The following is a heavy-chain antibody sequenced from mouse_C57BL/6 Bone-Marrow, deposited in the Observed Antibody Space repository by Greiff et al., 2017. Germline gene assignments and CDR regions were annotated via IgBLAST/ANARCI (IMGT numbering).Heavy chain of an antibody. CDR1: GYTFTDYE. J-gene: IGHJ2*01. D-gene: IGHD1-1*01. V-gene: IGHV1-15*01. CDR2: IDPETGGT. CDR3: TRPVGFDY. Sequence: VQLQQSGPELVKPGASVTLSCKASGYTFTDYEMHWVKQTPVHGLEWIGAIDPETGGTAYNQKFKGKAILTADKSSSTAYMELRSLTSEDSAVYYCTRPVGFDYWGQGTTLTVSS.